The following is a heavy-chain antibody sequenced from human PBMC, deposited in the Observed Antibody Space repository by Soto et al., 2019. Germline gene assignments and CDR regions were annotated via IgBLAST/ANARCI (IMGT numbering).Heavy chain of an antibody. J-gene: IGHJ5*02. D-gene: IGHD1-26*01. CDR3: ATQEVGGSYVYTFDP. Sequence: QLQLQESGPGLVKPSETLSLTCTVSGGSISSSNYYWGWILQPPGKGLEWIGSIYYSGSTYYNPSLKSRVTISVVTSKNQFSLKLSSVTAADTAVYYCATQEVGGSYVYTFDPWGQGTLVTVSS. CDR2: IYYSGST. CDR1: GGSISSSNYY. V-gene: IGHV4-39*01.